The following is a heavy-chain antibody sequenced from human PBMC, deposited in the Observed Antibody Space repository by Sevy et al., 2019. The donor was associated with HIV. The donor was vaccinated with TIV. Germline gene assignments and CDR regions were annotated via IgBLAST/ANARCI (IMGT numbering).Heavy chain of an antibody. D-gene: IGHD6-13*01. CDR2: LKSDVYGGTV. Sequence: GGSLRLSCTASGFSFGDYCMSWVRQAPGKGLEWVAFLKSDVYGGTVDHAAAVRGRFVISRDDSKSIAYLQMNDLKTEDTGVYYCTRWKAAQSIFDYWGQGALVTVSS. V-gene: IGHV3-49*04. J-gene: IGHJ4*02. CDR3: TRWKAAQSIFDY. CDR1: GFSFGDYC.